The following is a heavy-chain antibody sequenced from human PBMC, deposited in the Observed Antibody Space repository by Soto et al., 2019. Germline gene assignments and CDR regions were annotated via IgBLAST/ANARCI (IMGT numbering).Heavy chain of an antibody. J-gene: IGHJ6*04. CDR1: VGTFSSYT. CDR2: IIPVRGIA. Sequence: QVHQLQSGVEVKKPGSSVKVSCKASVGTFSSYTISWVLQAPGQGLEWMGRIIPVRGIANYAQKFQGRVTITADKSTRTAYMELSSRRSEDTAVYYCARTPGIAGDGTYYYGMDDWGKGTTVTVSS. CDR3: ARTPGIAGDGTYYYGMDD. D-gene: IGHD6-13*01. V-gene: IGHV1-69*02.